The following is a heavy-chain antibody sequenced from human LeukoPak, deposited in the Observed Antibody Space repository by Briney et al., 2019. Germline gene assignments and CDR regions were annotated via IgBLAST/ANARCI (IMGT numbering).Heavy chain of an antibody. CDR1: GGTFSAYW. J-gene: IGHJ4*02. Sequence: PGGSLRLSCAVSGGTFSAYWMAWVRHSPGKGLEWVAEINEDGSVKYYVDSMKGRFTISRDNAKNSLYLQMNSLGAEDTAVYYCAKVPRDSDCYWGQGTLVTVSS. CDR2: INEDGSVK. CDR3: AKVPRDSDCY. V-gene: IGHV3-7*01. D-gene: IGHD2-21*02.